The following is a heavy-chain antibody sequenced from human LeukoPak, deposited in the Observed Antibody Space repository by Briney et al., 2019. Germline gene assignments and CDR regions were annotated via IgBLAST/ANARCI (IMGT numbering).Heavy chain of an antibody. CDR3: ARGYSSSWSPFDY. CDR2: IYSGGST. Sequence: PGGSLRLSCAASGFTVSSNYMSWVRQAPGKGLEWVSVIYSGGSTYYADSAKGRFTISRDNSKNTLYLQMNSLRAEDTAGYYCARGYSSSWSPFDYWGQGTLVTVSS. D-gene: IGHD6-13*01. V-gene: IGHV3-53*01. CDR1: GFTVSSNY. J-gene: IGHJ4*02.